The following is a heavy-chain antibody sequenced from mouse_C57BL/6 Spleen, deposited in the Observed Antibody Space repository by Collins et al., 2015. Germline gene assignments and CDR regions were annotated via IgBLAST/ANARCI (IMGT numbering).Heavy chain of an antibody. Sequence: KWMGWINTYSGVPTYADDFKGRFAFSLQTSASTAYLQINNLKNEDTATYFCARSRHYYGSSYDWYFDVWGTGTTVTVSS. V-gene: IGHV9-3*01. J-gene: IGHJ1*03. CDR2: INTYSGVP. CDR3: ARSRHYYGSSYDWYFDV. D-gene: IGHD1-1*01.